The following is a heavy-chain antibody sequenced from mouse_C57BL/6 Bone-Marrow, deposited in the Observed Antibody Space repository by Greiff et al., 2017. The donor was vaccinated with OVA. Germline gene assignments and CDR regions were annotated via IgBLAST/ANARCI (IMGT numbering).Heavy chain of an antibody. CDR3: AKENPDHFDY. CDR1: GYTFTSYW. J-gene: IGHJ2*01. V-gene: IGHV1-74*01. Sequence: VQLQQPGAELVKPGASVKVSCKGSGYTFTSYWMHWVKQRPGQGLEWIGRIHPSDSDTNYNEKFKGKATLTVDKSSSTVYLQLSSLTSEDSAVYFCAKENPDHFDYWGQGTTLTVSS. CDR2: IHPSDSDT.